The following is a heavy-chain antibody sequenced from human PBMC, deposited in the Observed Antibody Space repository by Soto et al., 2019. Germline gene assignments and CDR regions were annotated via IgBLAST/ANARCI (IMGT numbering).Heavy chain of an antibody. J-gene: IGHJ6*02. Sequence: QVQLVQSGAEVKKPGASVKVSCKASGYTFTSYDINRVRQATGQGLEWMGWMNPNSGNTGYAQKFQGRVTXTRNTSISTAYMELSSLRSEDTAVYYCARWPDGYYYYGMDVWGQGTTVTVSS. CDR2: MNPNSGNT. CDR1: GYTFTSYD. CDR3: ARWPDGYYYYGMDV. V-gene: IGHV1-8*01.